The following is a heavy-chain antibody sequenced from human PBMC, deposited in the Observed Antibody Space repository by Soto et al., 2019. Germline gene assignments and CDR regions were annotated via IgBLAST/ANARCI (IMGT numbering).Heavy chain of an antibody. CDR2: IWYDGSNK. CDR3: ARDFKIQLWSKACYGMDV. V-gene: IGHV3-33*01. CDR1: GFTFSSYG. J-gene: IGHJ6*02. D-gene: IGHD5-18*01. Sequence: PGGSLRLSCAASGFTFSSYGMHWVRQAPGKGLEWVAVIWYDGSNKYYADSVKGRFTISRDNSKNTLYLQMNSLRAEDTAVYYCARDFKIQLWSKACYGMDVWGQGTTVTVSS.